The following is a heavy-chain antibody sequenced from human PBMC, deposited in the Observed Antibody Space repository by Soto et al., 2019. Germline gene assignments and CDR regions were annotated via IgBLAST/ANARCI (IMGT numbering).Heavy chain of an antibody. CDR1: GGTFSRYA. CDR3: ARQFDYESRGYYYHY. V-gene: IGHV1-69*13. CDR2: IIPMFGTA. J-gene: IGHJ4*02. D-gene: IGHD3-22*01. Sequence: SVKVSCEASGGTFSRYAISWVRQAPGQGLEWMGGIIPMFGTANYAQKFQGRVTITAVESTSTAYMELSSLRSEDTAVYYCARQFDYESRGYYYHYWGQGTQVTVSS.